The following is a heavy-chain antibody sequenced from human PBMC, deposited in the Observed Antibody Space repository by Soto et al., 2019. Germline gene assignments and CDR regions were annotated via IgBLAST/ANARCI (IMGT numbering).Heavy chain of an antibody. CDR2: ISSSSSYI. D-gene: IGHD3-9*01. Sequence: EGSLRISGAADESTFSRYIMYWVRQATGQGLEWVSSISSSSSYIYYADSVKGRFTISRDNAKNSLYLQMNSLRAEDTAVYYCARDRAYYDILTGYSSRYYFDYWGQGT. V-gene: IGHV3-21*01. CDR1: ESTFSRYI. J-gene: IGHJ4*02. CDR3: ARDRAYYDILTGYSSRYYFDY.